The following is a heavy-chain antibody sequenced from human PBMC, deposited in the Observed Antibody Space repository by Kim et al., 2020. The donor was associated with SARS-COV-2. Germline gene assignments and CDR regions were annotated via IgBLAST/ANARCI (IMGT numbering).Heavy chain of an antibody. CDR1: GFTVSSNY. V-gene: IGHV3-53*01. CDR2: IYSGGST. J-gene: IGHJ6*02. D-gene: IGHD5-12*01. Sequence: GGSLRLSCAASGFTVSSNYMSWVRQAPGKGLEWVSVIYSGGSTYYADSVKGRFTISRDNSKNTLYLQMNSLRAEDTAVYYCARTPDPFYDDTYYYGMDVWGQGTTVTVSS. CDR3: ARTPDPFYDDTYYYGMDV.